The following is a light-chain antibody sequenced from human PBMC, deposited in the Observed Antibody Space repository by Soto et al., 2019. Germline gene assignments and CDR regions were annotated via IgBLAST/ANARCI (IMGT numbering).Light chain of an antibody. CDR2: GAS. CDR1: QSISDT. V-gene: IGKV3-15*01. Sequence: EIVMTQSPATLSVSPGGRATLSCRASQSISDTLAWYQQKPGQAPRLLIYGASTRATGIPARFSGSGSGTEFTLTISSLQSEDFAVYYCQQYNNWITFGQGTRLEIK. CDR3: QQYNNWIT. J-gene: IGKJ5*01.